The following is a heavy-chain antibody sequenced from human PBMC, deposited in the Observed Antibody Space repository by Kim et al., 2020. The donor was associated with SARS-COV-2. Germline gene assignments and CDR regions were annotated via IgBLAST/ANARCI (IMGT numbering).Heavy chain of an antibody. D-gene: IGHD3-9*01. CDR3: TTSYYDILTGYYQGDY. Sequence: GGSLRLSCAASGFTFSNAWMSWVRQAPGKGLEWVGRIKSKTDGGTTDYAAPVKGRFTISRDDSKNTLYLQMNSLKTEDTAVYYCTTSYYDILTGYYQGDYWGQGTLVTVSS. CDR1: GFTFSNAW. V-gene: IGHV3-15*01. J-gene: IGHJ4*02. CDR2: IKSKTDGGTT.